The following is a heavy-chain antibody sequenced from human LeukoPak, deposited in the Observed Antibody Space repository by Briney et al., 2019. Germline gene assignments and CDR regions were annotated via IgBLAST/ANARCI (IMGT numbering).Heavy chain of an antibody. CDR2: FDPEDGET. CDR1: GYTLTELS. CDR3: ATSGSYQGYFDY. J-gene: IGHJ4*02. D-gene: IGHD1-26*01. Sequence: GASVKVSCKVSGYTLTELSMHWVRQAPGKGLEWMGGFDPEDGETIYAQKFQGRVTMTEDTSTDTAYMELSSLRSEDTAVYYCATSGSYQGYFDYWGQGTLVTVSS. V-gene: IGHV1-24*01.